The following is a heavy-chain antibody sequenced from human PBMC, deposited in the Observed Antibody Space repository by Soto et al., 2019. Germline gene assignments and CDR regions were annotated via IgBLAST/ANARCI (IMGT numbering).Heavy chain of an antibody. J-gene: IGHJ6*02. D-gene: IGHD1-20*01. CDR3: TTDPLSIITGTPYYYYGMDV. CDR2: IKSKTDGGTT. CDR1: GFTISNAG. Sequence: PGGTLTLSCAASGFTISNAGMSWVCQAPAKGLEWVGRIKSKTDGGTTDYAAPVKGRFTNSRDDTKNTMYLQMNSLKTEDTAVYYCTTDPLSIITGTPYYYYGMDVWGQGTTVTVSS. V-gene: IGHV3-15*01.